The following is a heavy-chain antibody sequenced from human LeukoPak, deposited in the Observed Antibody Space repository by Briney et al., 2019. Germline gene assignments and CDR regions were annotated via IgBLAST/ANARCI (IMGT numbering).Heavy chain of an antibody. CDR3: ARHKTGGTYPLDY. D-gene: IGHD1-26*01. CDR1: GGSMNTYF. Sequence: SGTLSLTCTVPGGSMNTYFWSWIRQPPGKGLEWIGHIHYSGSTTYNPSLKSRVTISVDVSKNQFSLKLSSVTAADTAVHYCARHKTGGTYPLDYWGQGTLVTVSP. V-gene: IGHV4-59*08. CDR2: IHYSGST. J-gene: IGHJ4*02.